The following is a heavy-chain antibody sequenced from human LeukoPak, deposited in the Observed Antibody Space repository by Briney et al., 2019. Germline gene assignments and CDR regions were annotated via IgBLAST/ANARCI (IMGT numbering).Heavy chain of an antibody. Sequence: GRSLILSGAAPGFTVSGMYMSWIRRAPRKGLDWVSVIYNGGSTYYADSEKGTFTISIDNSKITLYLQMNSLRAEDTPVCSFARGHLSRRLDYWGQGTLVTVSS. D-gene: IGHD3-3*02. V-gene: IGHV3-66*01. J-gene: IGHJ4*02. CDR3: ARGHLSRRLDY. CDR1: GFTVSGMY. CDR2: IYNGGST.